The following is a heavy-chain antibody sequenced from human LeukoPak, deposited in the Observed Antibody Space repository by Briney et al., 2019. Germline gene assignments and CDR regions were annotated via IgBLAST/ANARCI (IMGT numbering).Heavy chain of an antibody. D-gene: IGHD6-13*01. Sequence: AASVKVSCKASGYTFTGYYMHWVRQAPGQGLEWMGWINPNSGGTNYAQKFQGRVTMTRDTSISTAYMELSRLRSDDTAVYYCARSAAGYAEYFQHWGQGTLVTVSS. CDR2: INPNSGGT. J-gene: IGHJ1*01. CDR3: ARSAAGYAEYFQH. V-gene: IGHV1-2*02. CDR1: GYTFTGYY.